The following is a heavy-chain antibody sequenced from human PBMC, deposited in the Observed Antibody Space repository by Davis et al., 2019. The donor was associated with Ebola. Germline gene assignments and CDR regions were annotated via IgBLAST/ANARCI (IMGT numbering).Heavy chain of an antibody. J-gene: IGHJ6*02. D-gene: IGHD6-13*01. CDR3: AKDSSSFRPYGMDV. CDR1: GFTFSSYS. Sequence: GESLKISCAASGFTFSSYSMNWVRQAPGKGLEWVSSISSSSTYIYYAESVKGRFTISRDNSKNTLYLQMNSLRAEDTAVYYCAKDSSSFRPYGMDVWGQGTTVTVSS. CDR2: ISSSSTYI. V-gene: IGHV3-21*04.